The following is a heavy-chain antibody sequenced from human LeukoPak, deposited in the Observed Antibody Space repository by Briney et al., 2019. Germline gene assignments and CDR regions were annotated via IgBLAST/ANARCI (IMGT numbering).Heavy chain of an antibody. Sequence: ASVKVSCKASGGTFSSYAISWVRQAPGQGLEWMGRIIPIFGIASYAQKFQGRVTITADKSTSTAYMELSSLRSEDTAVYYCASSSGSRDGYNWGFFDYWGQGTLVTVSS. J-gene: IGHJ4*02. CDR2: IIPIFGIA. CDR3: ASSSGSRDGYNWGFFDY. V-gene: IGHV1-69*04. CDR1: GGTFSSYA. D-gene: IGHD5-24*01.